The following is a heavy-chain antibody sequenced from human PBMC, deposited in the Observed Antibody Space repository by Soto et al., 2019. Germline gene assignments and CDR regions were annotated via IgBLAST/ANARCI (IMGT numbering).Heavy chain of an antibody. CDR3: AKDIRAALRLAGNIDV. D-gene: IGHD7-27*01. J-gene: IGHJ6*03. V-gene: IGHV3-30*18. Sequence: GGSLRLSCAASGFTFSSYGMHWVRQAPGKGLEWVAVISYDGGNKYYADSVKGRFTISKDNSKNTLYLQMNSLRAEDTAVYYCAKDIRAALRLAGNIDVWGKGTTVTVSS. CDR2: ISYDGGNK. CDR1: GFTFSSYG.